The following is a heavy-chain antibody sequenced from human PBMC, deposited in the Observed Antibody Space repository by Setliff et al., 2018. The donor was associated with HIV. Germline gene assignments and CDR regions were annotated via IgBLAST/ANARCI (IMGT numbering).Heavy chain of an antibody. CDR3: ARDSGQSFPTAFDI. D-gene: IGHD1-26*01. CDR2: INHSGST. CDR1: GGSFSGYY. J-gene: IGHJ3*02. V-gene: IGHV4-34*01. Sequence: SETLSLTCAVYGGSFSGYYWSWIRQPPGKGLKWIGEINHSGSTNYNPSLKSRVTISVDTSKNQFSLKLSSVTAADTAVYYCARDSGQSFPTAFDIWGQGTMVTVSS.